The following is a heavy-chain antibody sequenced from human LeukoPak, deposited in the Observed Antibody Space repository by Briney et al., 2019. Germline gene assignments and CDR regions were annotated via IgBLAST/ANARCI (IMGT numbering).Heavy chain of an antibody. CDR1: GFTFSSYA. V-gene: IGHV3-23*01. CDR3: AIFKEVAAMVLDY. J-gene: IGHJ4*02. CDR2: ISGSGGST. D-gene: IGHD5-18*01. Sequence: QTGGSLRLSCAASGFTFSSYAMSWVRQAPGKGLEWVSAISGSGGSTYYADSVKGRFTISRDNSKNTLYLQMNSLRAEDTAVYYCAIFKEVAAMVLDYWGQGTLVTVSS.